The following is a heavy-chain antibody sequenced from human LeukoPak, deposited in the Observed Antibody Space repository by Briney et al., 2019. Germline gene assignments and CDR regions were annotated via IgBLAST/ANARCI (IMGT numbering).Heavy chain of an antibody. J-gene: IGHJ4*02. CDR3: ARDAGYGYDRFDY. D-gene: IGHD5-18*01. Sequence: PGGSLRLSCEASGFIFSNYEMNWVRQAPGKGLEWVSYISTTGTTIYYADSVKGRFTLSRDNAKKSLYLQMNSLRAEDTAVYYCARDAGYGYDRFDYWGQGTQVTVSS. CDR1: GFIFSNYE. V-gene: IGHV3-48*03. CDR2: ISTTGTTI.